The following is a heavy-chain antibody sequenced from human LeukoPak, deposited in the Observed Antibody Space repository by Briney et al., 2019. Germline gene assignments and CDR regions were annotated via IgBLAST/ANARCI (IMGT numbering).Heavy chain of an antibody. CDR1: GFTFSSYA. CDR3: AKDPYYGSGSYYPDY. CDR2: ISGSGGST. V-gene: IGHV3-23*01. D-gene: IGHD3-10*01. Sequence: GGSLRLSCAASGFTFSSYAMSWVRQAPGKGLEWVSAISGSGGSTYYAGSVKGRFTISRDNSKNTLYLQMNSLRAEDTAVYYCAKDPYYGSGSYYPDYWGQGTLVTVSS. J-gene: IGHJ4*02.